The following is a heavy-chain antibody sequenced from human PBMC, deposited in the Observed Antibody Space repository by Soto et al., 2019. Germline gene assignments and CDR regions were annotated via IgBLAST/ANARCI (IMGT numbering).Heavy chain of an antibody. CDR2: ISAYNGNT. D-gene: IGHD3-3*01. CDR3: ARNPDNYDFWSGYYRVGGYYYYGMDV. CDR1: GYSFTSYG. Sequence: ASVKVSCKASGYSFTSYGISWVRQAPGQGLEWMGWISAYNGNTNYAQKLQGRVTMTTDTSTSTAYMEPRSLRSDDTAVYYCARNPDNYDFWSGYYRVGGYYYYGMDVWGQGTTVTVSS. J-gene: IGHJ6*02. V-gene: IGHV1-18*01.